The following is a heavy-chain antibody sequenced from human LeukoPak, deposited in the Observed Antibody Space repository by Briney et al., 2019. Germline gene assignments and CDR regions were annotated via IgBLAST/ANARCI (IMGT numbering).Heavy chain of an antibody. CDR3: ARLLRHWYFDL. D-gene: IGHD1-26*01. J-gene: IGHJ2*01. CDR1: GGSISSYY. V-gene: IGHV4-59*12. CDR2: IYYSGST. Sequence: SETLSLTCTVSGGSISSYYWSWIRQPPGKGLEWIGYIYYSGSTNYNPSLKSRVTISVDTSKNQFSLKLSSVTAADTAVYYCARLLRHWYFDLWGRGTLVTVSS.